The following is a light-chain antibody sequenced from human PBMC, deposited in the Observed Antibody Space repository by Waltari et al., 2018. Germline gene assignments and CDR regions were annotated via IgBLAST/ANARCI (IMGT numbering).Light chain of an antibody. Sequence: IVVTQSPAALSLSPGERATLSCRASQTISTCLAWYQQKPGQAPRLLIYDASKRAPAIPVRFSGSGYGTDFTLTINSLEPEDFAVYYCQQRFTWPPFTFGGGTKIEIK. CDR1: QTISTC. CDR3: QQRFTWPPFT. CDR2: DAS. V-gene: IGKV3-11*01. J-gene: IGKJ4*01.